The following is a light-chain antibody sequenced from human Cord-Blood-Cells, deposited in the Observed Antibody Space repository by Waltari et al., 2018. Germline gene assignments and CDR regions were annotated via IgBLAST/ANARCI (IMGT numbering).Light chain of an antibody. J-gene: IGLJ3*02. V-gene: IGLV2-23*03. CDR1: SSDVGSYNL. CDR2: EGS. Sequence: QSALTQPASVSGSPGQSITISCTGTSSDVGSYNLVSWYQQHPGKAPKLMIYEGSKRPSGFSKRFSGSKSGNTASLTISGLQAEDEADYYCCSYAGSSTFDWVFGGGTKLTVL. CDR3: CSYAGSSTFDWV.